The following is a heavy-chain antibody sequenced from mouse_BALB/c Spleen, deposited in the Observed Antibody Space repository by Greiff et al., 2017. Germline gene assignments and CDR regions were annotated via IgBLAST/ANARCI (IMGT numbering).Heavy chain of an antibody. Sequence: QVQLQQSGAELMKPGASVKISCKATGYTFSSYWIEWVKQRPGHGLEWIGEILPGSGSTNYNEKFKGKATFTADTSSNTAYMQLSSLTSEDSAVYYCARSSYYRSAWFAYWGQGTLVTVSA. CDR2: ILPGSGST. J-gene: IGHJ3*01. V-gene: IGHV1-9*01. CDR1: GYTFSSYW. D-gene: IGHD2-14*01. CDR3: ARSSYYRSAWFAY.